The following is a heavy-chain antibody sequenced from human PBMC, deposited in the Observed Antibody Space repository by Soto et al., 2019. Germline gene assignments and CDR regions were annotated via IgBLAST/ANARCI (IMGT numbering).Heavy chain of an antibody. D-gene: IGHD6-19*01. V-gene: IGHV5-51*01. CDR2: IYPGDSDT. CDR1: GYSFTIYW. J-gene: IGHJ6*02. CDR3: ARQPXRYINGWNIYYYYGMDV. Sequence: GESLKISCMGSGYSFTIYWIAWVRQMPGKGLEWMGIIYPGDSDTRYSPSFQGQVTISADKSISTAYLQWSSLKASDTAMYYCARQPXRYINGWNIYYYYGMDVWGQGTTVTVSS.